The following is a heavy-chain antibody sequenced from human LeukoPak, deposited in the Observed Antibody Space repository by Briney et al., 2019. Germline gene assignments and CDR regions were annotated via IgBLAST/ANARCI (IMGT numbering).Heavy chain of an antibody. J-gene: IGHJ4*02. CDR3: ARISSGYYYY. V-gene: IGHV4-59*01. D-gene: IGHD3-22*01. CDR1: GGSISSYY. CDR2: IYYSGST. Sequence: SETLSLTCTVSGGSISSYYWSWIQQPPGKGLEWIGYIYYSGSTHYNPSLKSRVTISVDTSKNQFSLKLSSVTAADTAVYYCARISSGYYYYWGQGTLVIVSS.